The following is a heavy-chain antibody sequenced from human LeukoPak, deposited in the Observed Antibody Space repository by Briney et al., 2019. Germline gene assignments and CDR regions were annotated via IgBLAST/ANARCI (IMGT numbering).Heavy chain of an antibody. CDR3: GRDRVGGRGYSLDY. CDR2: ISSSGSTI. Sequence: GGSLRLSCAASGFTFSSYEMNWVRQAPGKGLEWVTYISSSGSTIYYADYVKGRFTVSRDNAKNSLYLQTNNLRAEDTALYYCGRDRVGGRGYSLDYLGQGTLVTVSS. J-gene: IGHJ4*02. CDR1: GFTFSSYE. V-gene: IGHV3-48*03. D-gene: IGHD5-18*01.